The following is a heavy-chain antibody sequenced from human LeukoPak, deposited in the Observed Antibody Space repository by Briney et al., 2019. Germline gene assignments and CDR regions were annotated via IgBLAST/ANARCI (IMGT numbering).Heavy chain of an antibody. J-gene: IGHJ5*02. CDR1: GGSFSGYY. CDR3: ARSPKFNWFDP. Sequence: SETLSLTCAVYGGSFSGYYWSWIRQPPGKGLGWIGEINHSGSTNYNPSLKSRVTISVDTSKNQFSLKLSSVTAADTAVYYCARSPKFNWFDPWGQGTLVTVSS. V-gene: IGHV4-34*01. CDR2: INHSGST.